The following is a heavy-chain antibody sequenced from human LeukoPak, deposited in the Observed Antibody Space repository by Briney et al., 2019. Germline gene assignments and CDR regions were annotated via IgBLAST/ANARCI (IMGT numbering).Heavy chain of an antibody. J-gene: IGHJ5*02. V-gene: IGHV1-46*01. CDR1: GYTFTSYY. CDR3: ARESAGRYCSGGSCYSNNWFDP. D-gene: IGHD2-15*01. Sequence: ASVKVSCKASGYTFTSYYMHWVRQAPGQGLEWMGIINPSGGSTSYAQKFQGRVTMTRDTSTSTVYMELSSLRSEDTAVYYCARESAGRYCSGGSCYSNNWFDPWGQGTLVTVSS. CDR2: INPSGGST.